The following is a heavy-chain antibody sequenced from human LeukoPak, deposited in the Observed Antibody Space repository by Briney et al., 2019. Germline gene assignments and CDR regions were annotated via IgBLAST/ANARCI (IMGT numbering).Heavy chain of an antibody. J-gene: IGHJ4*02. Sequence: PGGSLRLSCTASGFTFGDYAMTWVRQAPGKGLEWVGFIRSQIYGGTPEYAASVKGRFTISRDDSEGVTYLQMNSLKTEDTAVYYCTRDQTPYYWGQGTPVTVSS. CDR2: IRSQIYGGTP. CDR3: TRDQTPYY. CDR1: GFTFGDYA. V-gene: IGHV3-49*04.